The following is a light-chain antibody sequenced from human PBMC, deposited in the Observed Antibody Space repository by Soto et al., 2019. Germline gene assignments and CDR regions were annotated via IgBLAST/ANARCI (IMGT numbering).Light chain of an antibody. V-gene: IGKV3-20*01. J-gene: IGKJ1*01. Sequence: EIVLTQSPGTLSLFPGERATLSCRATQSVNSDYLAWYQQKSGQAPRLLIYIASRRATGIPDRFSGSGSGTDFTLTINRLEPEDFAVYYCQQYGTSPWTFGQGTKVEIK. CDR1: QSVNSDY. CDR2: IAS. CDR3: QQYGTSPWT.